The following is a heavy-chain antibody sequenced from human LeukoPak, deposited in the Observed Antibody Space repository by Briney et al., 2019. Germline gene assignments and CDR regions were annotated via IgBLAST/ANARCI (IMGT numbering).Heavy chain of an antibody. CDR1: GYTFTSYG. D-gene: IGHD6-13*01. CDR3: ARGLRYSSNNWFDP. V-gene: IGHV1-18*01. CDR2: ISTYNGNT. Sequence: ASVKVSCKASGYTFTSYGISWVRQAPGQGLEWMGWISTYNGNTNYAQKLQGRVTMTTDTSTSTAYMELRSLRSDDTAVYYCARGLRYSSNNWFDPWGQGTLVTVSS. J-gene: IGHJ5*02.